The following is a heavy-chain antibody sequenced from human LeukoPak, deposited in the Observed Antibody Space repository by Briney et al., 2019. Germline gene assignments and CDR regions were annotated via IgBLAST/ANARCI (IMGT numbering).Heavy chain of an antibody. D-gene: IGHD3-16*02. CDR3: AQGCLSPSGKEIDP. CDR2: IGGSGDST. V-gene: IGHV3-23*01. CDR1: GFTFRSYG. Sequence: PGGSLRLSCTASGFTFRSYGTSWVRQAPGKGLEWVSGIGGSGDSTYYADSVKGRFTISRDNSKNTLYLQMNSLRAEDTAVYYCAQGCLSPSGKEIDPWGQGTLVTVSS. J-gene: IGHJ5*02.